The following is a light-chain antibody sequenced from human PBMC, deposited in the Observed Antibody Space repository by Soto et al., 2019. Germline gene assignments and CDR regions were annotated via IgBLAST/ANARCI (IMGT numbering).Light chain of an antibody. Sequence: EIVLTQSPATLCVSAGERATLSCRARQSVGNNLAWYQQRPGQAPRILIHGAVTRATGIPARFSGSGSGAEFTLPFSRLQYEDFEVYYGQQCDDWPRTFGQGTKVDIK. CDR1: QSVGNN. J-gene: IGKJ1*01. V-gene: IGKV3-15*01. CDR3: QQCDDWPRT. CDR2: GAV.